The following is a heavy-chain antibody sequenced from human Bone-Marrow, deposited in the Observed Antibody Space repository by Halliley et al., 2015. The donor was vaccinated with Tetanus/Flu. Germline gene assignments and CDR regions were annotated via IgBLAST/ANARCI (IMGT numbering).Heavy chain of an antibody. CDR2: YFPGDT. Sequence: YFPGDTNYNPSLNSRATLSIVTSKNQFSLKLSSVTAADTAVYYCARGRYDLFNPPVGLDVWGQGTTVTVSS. J-gene: IGHJ6*02. D-gene: IGHD3-9*01. V-gene: IGHV4-59*09. CDR3: ARGRYDLFNPPVGLDV.